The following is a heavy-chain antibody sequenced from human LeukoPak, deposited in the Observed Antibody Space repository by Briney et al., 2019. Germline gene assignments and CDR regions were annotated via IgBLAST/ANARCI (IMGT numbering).Heavy chain of an antibody. Sequence: GGSLRLSCAASGFTFDDYAMHWVRQAPGKGLEWVSGISWSSGSIGYADSVKGRFTISRDNAKNSLYLQMNSLRAEDTAVYYCARSNYDFWSGYYWGDYYYGMDVWGQGTTVTVSS. V-gene: IGHV3-9*01. CDR1: GFTFDDYA. D-gene: IGHD3-3*01. CDR3: ARSNYDFWSGYYWGDYYYGMDV. CDR2: ISWSSGSI. J-gene: IGHJ6*02.